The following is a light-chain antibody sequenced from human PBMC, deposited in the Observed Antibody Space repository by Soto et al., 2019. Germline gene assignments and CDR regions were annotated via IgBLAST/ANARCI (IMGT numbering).Light chain of an antibody. CDR1: QHVGSS. CDR2: GAS. CDR3: QQYNNWPPLT. J-gene: IGKJ4*01. V-gene: IGKV3-15*01. Sequence: EIVMTQSPATLSVSPGERATLSCRASQHVGSSLAWYQQKPGQAPRLLIYGASTRATDIPARFSGSGSGTEFTLTISGLQSEDFAIYYCQQYNNWPPLTFGGGTKVEIK.